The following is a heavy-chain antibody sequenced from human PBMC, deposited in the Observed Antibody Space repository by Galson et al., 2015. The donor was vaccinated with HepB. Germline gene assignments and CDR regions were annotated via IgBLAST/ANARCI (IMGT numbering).Heavy chain of an antibody. V-gene: IGHV1-69*13. D-gene: IGHD6-6*01. CDR2: IIPIFGIA. CDR1: GGTFSSYA. Sequence: SVTVSCKASGGTFSSYAISWVRQAPGQGLEWMGGIIPIFGIANYAQKFQGRVTITADESTSTAYMELSSLRSEDTAVYYCARYSSSLSDGMDVWGQGTTVTVSS. CDR3: ARYSSSLSDGMDV. J-gene: IGHJ6*02.